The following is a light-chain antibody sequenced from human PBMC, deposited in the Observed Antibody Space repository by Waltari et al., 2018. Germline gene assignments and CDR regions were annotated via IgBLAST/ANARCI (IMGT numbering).Light chain of an antibody. V-gene: IGLV1-44*01. J-gene: IGLJ3*02. Sequence: QSVLSQPPAASGTPGQRVTLSCSGTDANISTNFVHWYHQLPGAAPTLLHERNNQRRPGVPDRFSGSKSGTAASLAISGLRSEEEALYDWATWDGSVNGDWVFGGGTKLTVL. CDR1: DANISTNF. CDR2: RNN. CDR3: ATWDGSVNGDWV.